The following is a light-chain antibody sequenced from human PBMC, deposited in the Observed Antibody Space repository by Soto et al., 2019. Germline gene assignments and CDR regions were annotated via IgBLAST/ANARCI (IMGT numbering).Light chain of an antibody. V-gene: IGLV2-14*03. CDR3: SSYTTSNTRQIV. CDR1: SSDVGGYNY. CDR2: DVS. J-gene: IGLJ1*01. Sequence: QSALAQPASVSGSPRQSITISCTGTSSDVGGYNYVSWYQHHPGKAPKLLIYDVSNRPSGISNLFSGSKSDNTASLTISWLQPEDEADYYCSSYTTSNTRQIVFGTGTKVTVL.